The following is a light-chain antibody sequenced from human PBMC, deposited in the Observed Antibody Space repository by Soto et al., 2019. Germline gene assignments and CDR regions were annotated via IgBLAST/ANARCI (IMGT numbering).Light chain of an antibody. V-gene: IGKV1-39*01. CDR3: QQSFSPHIA. CDR2: AAS. CDR1: RRIGNN. J-gene: IGKJ5*01. Sequence: EIQVTQSPTSLSASVGERITITCRASRRIGNNLNWYQQRPGKAPQLLIYAASSLQSGVPSRFSGSSSGTDFTLTTNGLQPEDFATYYCQQSFSPHIAFGQGTRL.